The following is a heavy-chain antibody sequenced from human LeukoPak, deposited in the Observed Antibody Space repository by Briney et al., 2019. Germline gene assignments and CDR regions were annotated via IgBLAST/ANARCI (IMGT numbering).Heavy chain of an antibody. Sequence: GGSLRLSCAASGFTFSSYGMHWVRQAPGKGLGWVAFIRYDGSNKYYADSVKGRFTISRDNSKNTLYLQMNSLRAEDTAVYYCAKDRHRGSYEEAPCDYWGQGTLVTVSS. V-gene: IGHV3-30*02. CDR1: GFTFSSYG. D-gene: IGHD1-26*01. CDR2: IRYDGSNK. CDR3: AKDRHRGSYEEAPCDY. J-gene: IGHJ4*02.